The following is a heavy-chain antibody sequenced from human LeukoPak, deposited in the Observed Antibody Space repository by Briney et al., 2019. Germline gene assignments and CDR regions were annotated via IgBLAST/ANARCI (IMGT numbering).Heavy chain of an antibody. Sequence: SETLSLTCAVSGGSISSSSHFWGWIRQPPGKGPEWVASIYHTGSTYYNPSLRSRVTMLVDTSKNQFSLNLTSVTAADTAVYYCARTSRTAVAGTGRGYNWFDPWGQGILVTVSS. CDR3: ARTSRTAVAGTGRGYNWFDP. CDR1: GGSISSSSHF. D-gene: IGHD6-19*01. V-gene: IGHV4-39*07. CDR2: IYHTGST. J-gene: IGHJ5*02.